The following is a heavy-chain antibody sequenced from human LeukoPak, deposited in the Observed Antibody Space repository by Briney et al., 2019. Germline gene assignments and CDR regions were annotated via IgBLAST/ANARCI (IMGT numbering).Heavy chain of an antibody. CDR3: ARTRQDIAMIVVVKRASDY. CDR1: GFTFSSYA. CDR2: ISGSGGST. D-gene: IGHD3-22*01. Sequence: GGSLRLSCAASGFTFSSYAMSWVRQAPGKGLEWVSAISGSGGSTYYADSVKGRFTISRDNAKNSLYLQMNSLRAEDTAVYYCARTRQDIAMIVVVKRASDYWGQGTLVTVSS. V-gene: IGHV3-23*01. J-gene: IGHJ4*02.